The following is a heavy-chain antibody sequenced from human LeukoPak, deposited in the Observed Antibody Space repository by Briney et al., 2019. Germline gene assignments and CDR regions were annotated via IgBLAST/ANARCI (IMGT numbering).Heavy chain of an antibody. CDR2: IYSGGST. V-gene: IGHV3-66*01. D-gene: IGHD3-22*01. CDR3: ARDLHYSASSDYY. CDR1: GFTVSSNY. Sequence: PGGSLRLSCVASGFTVSSNYMSWVRQAPGKGLEWGSVIYSGGSTYYADSVKGRFTISRDNSKNTLYLQMNSLRPEDTAFYYCARDLHYSASSDYYWGQGTLVTVSS. J-gene: IGHJ4*02.